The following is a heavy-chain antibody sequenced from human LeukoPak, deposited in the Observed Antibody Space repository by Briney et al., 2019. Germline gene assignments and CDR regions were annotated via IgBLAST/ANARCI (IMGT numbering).Heavy chain of an antibody. D-gene: IGHD3-3*01. V-gene: IGHV3-7*01. CDR1: GFTFSNYW. CDR2: IKQDGSEK. CDR3: AREITIFGVVKFPLMDV. Sequence: LPGGSLRLSCVVSGFTFSNYWMSRVRQAPGKGLEWVANIKQDGSEKYYVDSVKGRFTISRDNAKNSLYLQMNSLRAEDTAVYYCAREITIFGVVKFPLMDVWGKGTTVTVSS. J-gene: IGHJ6*04.